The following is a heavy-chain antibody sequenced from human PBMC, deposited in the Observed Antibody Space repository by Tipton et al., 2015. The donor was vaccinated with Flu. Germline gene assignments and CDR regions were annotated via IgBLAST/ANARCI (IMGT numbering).Heavy chain of an antibody. CDR3: ARARRCSGGSCYYENWFDP. V-gene: IGHV4-61*08. CDR2: IRHSGTT. Sequence: TLSLTCTVSGGPVSSDDYYWNWIRQPPGKGLGWIAYIRHSGTTNYSPSLRSRVTISVDTSKNQFSLRLDSVTAADTAIYYCARARRCSGGSCYYENWFDPWGQGTLVTVSS. D-gene: IGHD2-15*01. CDR1: GGPVSSDDYY. J-gene: IGHJ5*02.